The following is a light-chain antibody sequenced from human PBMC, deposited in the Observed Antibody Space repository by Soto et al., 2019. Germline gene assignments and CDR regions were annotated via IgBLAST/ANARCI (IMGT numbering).Light chain of an antibody. J-gene: IGLJ1*01. CDR3: CSYAGTTHV. CDR1: SSDVGGYNY. V-gene: IGLV2-11*01. Sequence: QSVLTQPPSVSGSPGQSVTISCTGTSSDVGGYNYVSWYQQLPDKAPKLMIYDVSKRPSGVPDRFSGSNSGNTASLTISGLQAEDEADYYCCSYAGTTHVFGTGTKLTVL. CDR2: DVS.